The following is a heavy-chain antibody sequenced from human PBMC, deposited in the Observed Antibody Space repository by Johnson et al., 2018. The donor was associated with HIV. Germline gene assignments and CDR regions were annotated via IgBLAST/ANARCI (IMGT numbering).Heavy chain of an antibody. J-gene: IGHJ3*02. CDR1: GFTLRTYA. CDR3: AKHPDAFDI. V-gene: IGHV3-30*18. CDR2: ISDDGSNK. Sequence: QLVESGGGVVQPGRSLRLSCAASGFTLRTYAMHWVRQAPGKGLEWVAVISDDGSNKYYADSVKGRFTISRDNSKNTLYLQMNSLRAEDTAVYYCAKHPDAFDIWGQGTMVTVSS.